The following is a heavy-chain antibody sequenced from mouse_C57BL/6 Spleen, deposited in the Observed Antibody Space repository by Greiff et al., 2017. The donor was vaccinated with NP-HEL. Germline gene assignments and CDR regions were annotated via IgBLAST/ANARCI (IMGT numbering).Heavy chain of an antibody. CDR2: IRNKANGYTT. V-gene: IGHV7-3*01. J-gene: IGHJ2*01. Sequence: EVQLVESGGGLVQPGGSLSLSCAASGFTFTDYYMSWVRQPPGKALEWLGFIRNKANGYTTEYSASVKGRFTISRDNSQSILYLQMNALGAEDSATYYCARSSSALYFDYWGQGTTLTVSS. CDR1: GFTFTDYY. CDR3: ARSSSALYFDY.